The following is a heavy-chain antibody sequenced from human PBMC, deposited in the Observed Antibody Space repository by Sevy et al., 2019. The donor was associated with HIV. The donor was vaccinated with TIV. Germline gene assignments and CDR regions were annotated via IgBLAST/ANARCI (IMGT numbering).Heavy chain of an antibody. D-gene: IGHD2-2*01. CDR2: IKQDGSEK. J-gene: IGHJ6*02. CDR1: GFTFSSYW. Sequence: GGSLRLSCAASGFTFSSYWMSWVRQAPGKGLEWVANIKQDGSEKYYVDSVKGRFTISRDNAKNSLYLQMNSLRAEDTAVYYCARDECSSTSCSYYYYYGMDVWGQGTTVTVSS. V-gene: IGHV3-7*03. CDR3: ARDECSSTSCSYYYYYGMDV.